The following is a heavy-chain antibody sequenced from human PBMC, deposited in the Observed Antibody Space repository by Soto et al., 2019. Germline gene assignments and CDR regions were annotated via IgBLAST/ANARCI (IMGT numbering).Heavy chain of an antibody. Sequence: QVQLVESGGGVVQPGRSLRLSCAASGFTFSSYAMHWVRQAPGKGLEWVAVISYDGSNKYYADSVKGRFTISRDNYKNPLYVQMNSLRAEDTAVYYCARDVSPIVLGALGGMDVWGPGTTVTVSS. CDR2: ISYDGSNK. J-gene: IGHJ6*02. D-gene: IGHD2-8*01. CDR3: ARDVSPIVLGALGGMDV. CDR1: GFTFSSYA. V-gene: IGHV3-30-3*01.